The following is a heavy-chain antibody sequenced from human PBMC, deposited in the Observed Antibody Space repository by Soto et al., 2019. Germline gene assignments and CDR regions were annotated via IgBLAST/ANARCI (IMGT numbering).Heavy chain of an antibody. CDR3: ARDLWGYCGTDCYPLDV. Sequence: SVPLSLTCTVSGGSISGYYWSWIRQPPGKGLEWIGYMYNTGSTVYNPSFKSRVTISVDTSKNQFSLKLNSVTAADTAVYYCARDLWGYCGTDCYPLDVWGQGTTVTVSS. D-gene: IGHD2-21*02. CDR1: GGSISGYY. V-gene: IGHV4-59*01. CDR2: MYNTGST. J-gene: IGHJ6*02.